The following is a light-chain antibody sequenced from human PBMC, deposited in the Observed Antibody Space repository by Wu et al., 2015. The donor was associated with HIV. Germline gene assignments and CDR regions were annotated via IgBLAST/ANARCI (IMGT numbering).Light chain of an antibody. J-gene: IGKJ4*01. V-gene: IGKV3-15*01. CDR3: QQYNDWPL. CDR2: RSS. CDR1: QSISSN. Sequence: EIVMTQSPATLSVSPGERATLSCRASQSISSNLAWYQQKPGQTPRLLIYRSSTRATGVPARFSGSGSGTDFTLTISSLQSEDSAFYYCQQYNDWPLFGGGTKIEI.